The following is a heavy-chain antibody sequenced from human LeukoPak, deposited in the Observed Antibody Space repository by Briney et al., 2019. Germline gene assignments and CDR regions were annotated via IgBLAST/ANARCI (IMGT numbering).Heavy chain of an antibody. CDR2: INHSGST. CDR3: ARHDKYYDFWSGYSNYFDH. Sequence: SETLSLTCAVYGGSFSGYYWSWIRKPPGKGLEWIGEINHSGSTNYNPSLKSRVTISVDTSKNQFSLKLSSVTAADTAVYYCARHDKYYDFWSGYSNYFDHWGQGTLVTVSS. J-gene: IGHJ4*02. V-gene: IGHV4-34*01. D-gene: IGHD3-3*01. CDR1: GGSFSGYY.